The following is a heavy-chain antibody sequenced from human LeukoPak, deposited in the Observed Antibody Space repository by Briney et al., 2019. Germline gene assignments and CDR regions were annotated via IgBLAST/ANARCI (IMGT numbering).Heavy chain of an antibody. Sequence: GGSLRLSCAASGFTFDDCGMSWVRQAPGKGLEWVSGINWNGGSTGYADSVKGRFTISRDNAKNSLYLQMNSLRAEDTALYYCARDSISHDAFDIWGQGTMVTVSS. CDR3: ARDSISHDAFDI. CDR1: GFTFDDCG. CDR2: INWNGGST. D-gene: IGHD2-2*01. V-gene: IGHV3-20*04. J-gene: IGHJ3*02.